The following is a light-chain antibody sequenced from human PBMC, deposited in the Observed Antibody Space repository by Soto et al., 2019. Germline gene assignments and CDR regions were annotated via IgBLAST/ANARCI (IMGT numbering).Light chain of an antibody. V-gene: IGKV3-11*01. CDR3: QQRSNWPPLT. J-gene: IGKJ4*01. CDR1: QSVSGY. Sequence: EIVLTQSPGTLSLSPGERATLSCRASQSVSGYLVWYQQKPGQAPRLLIYDASNRATGIPARFSGSGSGTDFTLTISSLEPEDFAVYYCQQRSNWPPLTFGGGTKVDI. CDR2: DAS.